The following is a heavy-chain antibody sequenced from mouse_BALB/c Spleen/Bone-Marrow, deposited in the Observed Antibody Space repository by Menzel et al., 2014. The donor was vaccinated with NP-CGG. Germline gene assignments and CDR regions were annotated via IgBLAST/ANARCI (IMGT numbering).Heavy chain of an antibody. D-gene: IGHD3-3*01. CDR1: GYTLTSYY. CDR3: IRSAGTGFAY. J-gene: IGHJ3*01. CDR2: INPSNGGT. V-gene: IGHV1-53*01. Sequence: QVHLQQPGTELVKPGASVKLSCKASGYTLTSYYMFWVKQRPGQGLEWIGEINPSNGGTVFNEKFKSKVTLTVDKSSSTAYIQLSGLASEDSAVYYCIRSAGTGFAYWGQGTLVTVS.